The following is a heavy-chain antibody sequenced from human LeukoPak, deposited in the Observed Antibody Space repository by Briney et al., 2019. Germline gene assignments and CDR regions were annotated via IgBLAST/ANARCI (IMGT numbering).Heavy chain of an antibody. CDR2: INHSGST. V-gene: IGHV4-34*01. CDR1: GGSFSGYY. D-gene: IGHD3-3*01. J-gene: IGHJ6*03. CDR3: ARGEMVGVVITHYLDYYMDV. Sequence: SETLSLTCAVYGGSFSGYYWSWIRQPPGKGLEWIGEINHSGSTNYNPSLKSRVTISVDTSKNQFSLKLSSVTAADTAVYYCARGEMVGVVITHYLDYYMDVWGKGTTVTVSS.